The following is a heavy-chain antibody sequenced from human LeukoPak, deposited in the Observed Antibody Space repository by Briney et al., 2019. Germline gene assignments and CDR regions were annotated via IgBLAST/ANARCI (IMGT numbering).Heavy chain of an antibody. Sequence: SETLSLTCTVSGGSISSSSYYWGWIRQPPGKGLEWIGSIYYSGSTYYNPSLKSRVTISVDTSKNQFSLKLSSVTAADTAVYYCVRHLYGSGRLLTRDDAFDIWGQGTMVTVSS. CDR2: IYYSGST. CDR3: VRHLYGSGRLLTRDDAFDI. CDR1: GGSISSSSYY. V-gene: IGHV4-39*01. D-gene: IGHD3-10*01. J-gene: IGHJ3*02.